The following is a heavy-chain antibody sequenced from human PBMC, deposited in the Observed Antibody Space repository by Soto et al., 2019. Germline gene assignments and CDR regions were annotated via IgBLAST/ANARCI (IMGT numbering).Heavy chain of an antibody. CDR2: INHSGST. D-gene: IGHD2-15*01. J-gene: IGHJ4*02. V-gene: IGHV4-34*01. CDR1: GGSFSGYY. Sequence: SETLSLTCAVYGGSFSGYYWSWIRQPPGKGLEWIGEINHSGSTNYNPSLKSRVTISVDTSKNQFSLKLSSVTAADTAVYYCARDIVVVVGTGMAVDYFAYWGRGTLVIGSS. CDR3: ARDIVVVVGTGMAVDYFAY.